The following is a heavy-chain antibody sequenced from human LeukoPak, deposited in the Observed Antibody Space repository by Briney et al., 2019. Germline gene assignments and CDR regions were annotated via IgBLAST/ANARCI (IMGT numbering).Heavy chain of an antibody. CDR3: ARDPYYYGSGSYGI. V-gene: IGHV1-8*01. CDR2: MYPNSGNT. Sequence: ASVKVSCKASGYTFTSYDINWVRQATGQGLEWMGWMYPNSGNTGYAQKFQGRVTMTRNTSISTAYMELSSLRSKDTAVYYCARDPYYYGSGSYGIWGQGTMVTVSS. CDR1: GYTFTSYD. J-gene: IGHJ3*02. D-gene: IGHD3-10*01.